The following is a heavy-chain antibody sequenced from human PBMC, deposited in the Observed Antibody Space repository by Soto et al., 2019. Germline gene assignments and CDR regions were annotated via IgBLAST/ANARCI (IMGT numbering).Heavy chain of an antibody. J-gene: IGHJ4*02. Sequence: GESLKISCKGSGYSFTNYWIAWVRQMPGKGLEWRGIINPADSDTRYSPSFQGQVTVSADKSISTAYLQRGSLKASDTAMYYCVRPDSSGYYSHWGQGTPVTVSS. V-gene: IGHV5-51*01. CDR1: GYSFTNYW. D-gene: IGHD3-22*01. CDR2: INPADSDT. CDR3: VRPDSSGYYSH.